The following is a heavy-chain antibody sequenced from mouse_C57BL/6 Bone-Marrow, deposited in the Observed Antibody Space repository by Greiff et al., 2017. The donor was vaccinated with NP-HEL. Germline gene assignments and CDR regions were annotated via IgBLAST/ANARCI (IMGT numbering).Heavy chain of an antibody. Sequence: EVMLVESEGGLVQPGCSLKLSCTASGFTFSDYYMAWVRQVPEKGLEWVANFNYDGSSTYYPDSLKSRVIISRDNAKNILYLQMSSLKSEDTATYYCASDGYPGIYWYFDVWGTGTTVTVSS. CDR3: ASDGYPGIYWYFDV. V-gene: IGHV5-16*01. J-gene: IGHJ1*03. CDR1: GFTFSDYY. CDR2: FNYDGSST. D-gene: IGHD5-1-1*01.